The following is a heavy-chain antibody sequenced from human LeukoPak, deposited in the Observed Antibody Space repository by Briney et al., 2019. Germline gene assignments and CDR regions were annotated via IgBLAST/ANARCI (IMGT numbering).Heavy chain of an antibody. CDR3: ARQGGLWLRAPFDY. CDR2: MYYSGST. J-gene: IGHJ4*02. V-gene: IGHV4-39*01. D-gene: IGHD5-18*01. CDR1: GGSISTSSYY. Sequence: PSETLSLTCTVSGGSISTSSYYWSWIRQPPGKGLEWIGSMYYSGSTYYNPSLQSRVTISVDTSKNQFSLRLTSVTAADTAVYYCARQGGLWLRAPFDYWGQGTLVTVSS.